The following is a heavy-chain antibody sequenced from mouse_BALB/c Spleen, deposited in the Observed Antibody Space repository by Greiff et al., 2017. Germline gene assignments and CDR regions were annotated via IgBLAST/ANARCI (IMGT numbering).Heavy chain of an antibody. V-gene: IGHV1S56*01. Sequence: VQLQESGAELVKPGASVKLSCTASGFNIKDTYMHWVKQRPGQGLEWIGWIYPGDGSTKYNEKFKGKATLTADKSSSTAYMQLSSLTSENSAVYFCARGGRYYAMDYWGQGTSVTVSS. CDR3: ARGGRYYAMDY. J-gene: IGHJ4*01. D-gene: IGHD3-3*01. CDR1: GFNIKDTY. CDR2: IYPGDGST.